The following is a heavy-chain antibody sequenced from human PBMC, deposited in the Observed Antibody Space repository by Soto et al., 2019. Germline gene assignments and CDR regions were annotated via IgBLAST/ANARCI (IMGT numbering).Heavy chain of an antibody. V-gene: IGHV1-18*01. J-gene: IGHJ4*02. CDR1: GYTFTSYG. CDR3: ARVTMVRGVIMRFGDY. D-gene: IGHD3-10*01. CDR2: ISAYNGNT. Sequence: GASVTVSCKASGYTFTSYGISWVRQAPGQGLEWMGWISAYNGNTNYAQKLQGRVTMTTDTSTSTAYMELRSLRSDDTAVYYCARVTMVRGVIMRFGDYWGQGTLVTVSS.